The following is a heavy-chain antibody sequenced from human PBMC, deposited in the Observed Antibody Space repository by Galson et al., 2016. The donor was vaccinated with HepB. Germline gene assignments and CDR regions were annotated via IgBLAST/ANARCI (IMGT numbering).Heavy chain of an antibody. CDR3: AKTTSSGCGRCAFDM. J-gene: IGHJ3*02. CDR2: IYPGDSDT. V-gene: IGHV5-51*01. CDR1: GYTFSNYW. Sequence: QSGAEVKKPGESLKISCKGSGYTFSNYWIGWVRQMPGKGLEWMGIIYPGDSDTRYSPSFQGQVSISADKSISTAYLQWSSLKASDTAIYYCAKTTSSGCGRCAFDMWGQGTKVTGSS. D-gene: IGHD6-19*01.